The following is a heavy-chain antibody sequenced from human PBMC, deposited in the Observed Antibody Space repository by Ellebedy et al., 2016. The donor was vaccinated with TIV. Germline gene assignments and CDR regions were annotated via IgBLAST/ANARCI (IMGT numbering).Heavy chain of an antibody. CDR3: ASENSGSYQRYFDY. J-gene: IGHJ4*02. Sequence: AASVKVSCKASGYTFTGYYMHWARQAPGQGLEWMGWINPNSGGTNYAQKFQGRVTMTRDTSISTAYMELSRLRSDDTAVYYCASENSGSYQRYFDYWGQGTLVTVSS. CDR1: GYTFTGYY. D-gene: IGHD1-26*01. V-gene: IGHV1-2*02. CDR2: INPNSGGT.